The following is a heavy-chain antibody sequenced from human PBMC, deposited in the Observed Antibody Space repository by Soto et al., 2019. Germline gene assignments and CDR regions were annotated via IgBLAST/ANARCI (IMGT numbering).Heavy chain of an antibody. CDR1: GFTFSSYS. CDR2: ISSSSNTI. J-gene: IGHJ1*01. CDR3: ARDDRAGYFQH. Sequence: EVQLVESGGGLVQPGGSLRLSCAASGFTFSSYSMNWVRQAPGKGLEWVSYISSSSNTIYYADSVKGRFTISRDNAKNSLYLQMNSLGDEDTAVYYGARDDRAGYFQHWGQGTLVTVSS. V-gene: IGHV3-48*02.